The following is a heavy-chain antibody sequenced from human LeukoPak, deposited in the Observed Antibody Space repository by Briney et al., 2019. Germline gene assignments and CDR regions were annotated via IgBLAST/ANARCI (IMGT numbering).Heavy chain of an antibody. V-gene: IGHV4-39*01. CDR2: IYYSGSTYSGST. CDR3: ARQHASGSYYVGY. D-gene: IGHD3-10*01. CDR1: GGSISSSTYY. Sequence: SETLSLTCTVSGGSISSSTYYWVWIRQPPEKGLEWIGTIYYSGSTYSGSTYYNPSLKSRVTISVDTSKNQFSLKLSSVTAADTAVYYCARQHASGSYYVGYWGQGTLVTVSS. J-gene: IGHJ4*02.